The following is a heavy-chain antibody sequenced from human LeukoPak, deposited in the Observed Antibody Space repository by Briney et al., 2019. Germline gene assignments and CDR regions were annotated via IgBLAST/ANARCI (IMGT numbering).Heavy chain of an antibody. V-gene: IGHV4-34*01. D-gene: IGHD3-3*01. Sequence: SETLSLTCAVYGGSFSGYYWSWIRQPPGKGLEWIGEINHSGSTNYNPSLKSRVTISVDTSKNQFSLKLSSVTAADTAVYYCARHGGSFWSGYYAEAHFDYWGQGTLVTVSS. CDR1: GGSFSGYY. J-gene: IGHJ4*02. CDR2: INHSGST. CDR3: ARHGGSFWSGYYAEAHFDY.